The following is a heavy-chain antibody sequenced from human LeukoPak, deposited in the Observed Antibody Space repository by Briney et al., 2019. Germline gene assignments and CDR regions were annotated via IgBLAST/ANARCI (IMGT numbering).Heavy chain of an antibody. CDR3: ARMGRGDQDWYFDL. J-gene: IGHJ2*01. CDR1: GYTFTNYF. D-gene: IGHD4-17*01. V-gene: IGHV1-46*01. CDR2: INPTSVGR. Sequence: ASVKVSCKASGYTFTNYFVYWARQAPGQGLEWVGIINPTSVGREYAQKFQGRITMTRDTSTSTVYMELNSLRSDDTAVYYCARMGRGDQDWYFDLWGRGTLITVSS.